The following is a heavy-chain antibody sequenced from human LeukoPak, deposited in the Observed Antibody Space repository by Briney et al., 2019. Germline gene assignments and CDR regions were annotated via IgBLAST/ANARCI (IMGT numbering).Heavy chain of an antibody. V-gene: IGHV4-59*08. CDR2: IYYSGST. CDR3: PRSELSCSGGSCPPRYAFDI. J-gene: IGHJ3*02. CDR1: GGSISSYY. D-gene: IGHD2-15*01. Sequence: SETLSLTCTVSGGSISSYYWSWIRQPPGKGLEWIGYIYYSGSTNYNPSLKSRVTISVDTSNNQFSLKLRSVTAADAALYYCPRSELSCSGGSCPPRYAFDIWGQATVVTASS.